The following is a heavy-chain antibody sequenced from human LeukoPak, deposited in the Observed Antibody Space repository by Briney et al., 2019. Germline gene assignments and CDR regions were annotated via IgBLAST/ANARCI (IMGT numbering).Heavy chain of an antibody. CDR3: ARTAYMVRGVIETQVMDV. D-gene: IGHD3-10*01. CDR2: IYYSGST. V-gene: IGHV4-59*01. J-gene: IGHJ6*02. CDR1: GGSISSYY. Sequence: SKTLSLTCTVSGGSISSYYWSWIRQPPGKGLEWIGYIYYSGSTNYNPSLKSRVAISVDTSKNQFSLKLSSVTAADTAVYYCARTAYMVRGVIETQVMDVWGQGTTVTVSS.